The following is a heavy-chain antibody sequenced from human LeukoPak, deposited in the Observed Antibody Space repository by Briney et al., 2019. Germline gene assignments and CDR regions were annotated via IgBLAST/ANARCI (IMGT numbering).Heavy chain of an antibody. Sequence: GGPLRLSCAASGFTFNNYAMTWVRQAPGKGLEWVSAISGSGSSTYYADSVKGRFTISRDNSKNSLYLQMDSLRADDTAVYYCAKLATRLAARPNFDYWGLGTLVAVSS. CDR3: AKLATRLAARPNFDY. CDR2: ISGSGSST. D-gene: IGHD6-6*01. J-gene: IGHJ4*02. V-gene: IGHV3-23*01. CDR1: GFTFNNYA.